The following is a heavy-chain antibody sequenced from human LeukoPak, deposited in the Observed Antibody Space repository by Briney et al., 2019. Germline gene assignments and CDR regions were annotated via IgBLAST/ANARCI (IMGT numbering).Heavy chain of an antibody. V-gene: IGHV3-23*01. CDR1: GFTFSSYA. J-gene: IGHJ2*01. Sequence: PGGSLRLSCAASGFTFSSYAMSWVRQASGKGLEWVSAISGSGGSTYYADSVKGRFTISRDNSKNTLYLQMNSLRAEDTAVYYCAKGIKIAVAAPRNWYFDLWGRGTLVTVSS. CDR2: ISGSGGST. CDR3: AKGIKIAVAAPRNWYFDL. D-gene: IGHD6-19*01.